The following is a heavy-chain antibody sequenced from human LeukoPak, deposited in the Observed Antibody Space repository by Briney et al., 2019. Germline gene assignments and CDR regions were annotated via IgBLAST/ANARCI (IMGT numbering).Heavy chain of an antibody. Sequence: GESLKISCKGSGYSFTSYWIGWVRQMPGKGLEWMGIIYPGDSDSTYSPSFQGQVTISADKSINTAYLQWRSLKASDTAMYYCSRQEGSFDYWGQGTLVTVSS. CDR2: IYPGDSDS. V-gene: IGHV5-51*01. CDR3: SRQEGSFDY. CDR1: GYSFTSYW. D-gene: IGHD2-15*01. J-gene: IGHJ4*02.